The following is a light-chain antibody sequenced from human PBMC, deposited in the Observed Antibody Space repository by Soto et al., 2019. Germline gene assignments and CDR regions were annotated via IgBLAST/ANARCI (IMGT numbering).Light chain of an antibody. J-gene: IGLJ2*01. V-gene: IGLV2-14*02. CDR1: NNDVGNYKL. Sequence: QSALTQPASVSESPGQSITISCTGTNNDVGNYKLVSWFQHHLGKAPKLIIYEVTERPSGVPDRFSGSKSGNTASLTVSGLQSEDEANYYCSSYAGNDRLGVFGGGTKVTVL. CDR2: EVT. CDR3: SSYAGNDRLGV.